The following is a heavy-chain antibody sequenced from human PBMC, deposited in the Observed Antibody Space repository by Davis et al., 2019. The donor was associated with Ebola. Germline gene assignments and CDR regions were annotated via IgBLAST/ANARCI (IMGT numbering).Heavy chain of an antibody. CDR2: IYDSGST. J-gene: IGHJ6*03. CDR3: ARGLTTGTTNYYYYMDV. D-gene: IGHD1-1*01. Sequence: LRLSCTVSGGSISSGGYYWNWIRQHPGKGLEWIGYIYDSGSTYYNPSLRGRLTISVDTSKNQFSLKLSSVTAADTAVYYCARGLTTGTTNYYYYMDVWGKGTTVTVSS. V-gene: IGHV4-31*03. CDR1: GGSISSGGYY.